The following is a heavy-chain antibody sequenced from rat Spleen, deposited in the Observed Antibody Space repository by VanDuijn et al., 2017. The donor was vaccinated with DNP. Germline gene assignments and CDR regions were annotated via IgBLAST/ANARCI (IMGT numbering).Heavy chain of an antibody. CDR1: GFSFSDSA. CDR3: ALRLTIAAYFDY. CDR2: IIYDGSHT. J-gene: IGHJ1*01. Sequence: EVQLVESGGGVVQPGKSLKLSCAASGFSFSDSAMAWVRQSPKMGLEWVATIIYDGSHTFYRDSVQGRFTISRDTAKSTLYLQMDSLRSEDTATYYCALRLTIAAYFDYWGQGTMVTVSS. D-gene: IGHD1-2*01. V-gene: IGHV5-17*01.